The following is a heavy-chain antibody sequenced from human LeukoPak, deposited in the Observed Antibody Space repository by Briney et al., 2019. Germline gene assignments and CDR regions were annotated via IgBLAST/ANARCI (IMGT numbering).Heavy chain of an antibody. V-gene: IGHV4-59*01. D-gene: IGHD6-19*01. CDR3: ARLGDEIAVSGLKYYHYSHTDV. CDR1: GGSIRDFY. CDR2: IYYSGTT. Sequence: SETLSLTCTVSGGSIRDFYWTWIRQPPGKGLEWIGYIYYSGTTKYSPSLRGRVSMSVDTSRSQFSLNLTSVPPADTAVYYCARLGDEIAVSGLKYYHYSHTDVWGSGTTVAVSS. J-gene: IGHJ6*03.